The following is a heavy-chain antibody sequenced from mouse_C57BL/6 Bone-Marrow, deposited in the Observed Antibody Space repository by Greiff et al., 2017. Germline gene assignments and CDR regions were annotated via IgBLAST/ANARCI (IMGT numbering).Heavy chain of an antibody. D-gene: IGHD2-3*01. CDR2: FYPGSGSI. CDR3: ARHEERGYDGLHYYAMDY. CDR1: GYTFTEYT. J-gene: IGHJ4*01. Sequence: QVQLKESGAELVKPGASVKLSCKASGYTFTEYTIHWVKQRSGQGLEWIGWFYPGSGSIKYNEKFKDKATLTADKSSSTVYMELSRLTSEDSAVYFCARHEERGYDGLHYYAMDYWGQGTSVTVSS. V-gene: IGHV1-62-2*01.